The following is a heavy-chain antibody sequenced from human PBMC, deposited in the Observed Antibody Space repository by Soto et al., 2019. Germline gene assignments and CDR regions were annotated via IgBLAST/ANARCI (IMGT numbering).Heavy chain of an antibody. V-gene: IGHV4-59*01. Sequence: SETLSLTCTVSGGSISSYYWSWIRQPPGKGLEWIGYIYYSGNTNYNPSLKSRVTISVDTSKNQFSLKLSSVTAADTAVYYCARGEKIAVAGKLSVFDIWGQGTMVTVSS. D-gene: IGHD6-19*01. J-gene: IGHJ3*02. CDR3: ARGEKIAVAGKLSVFDI. CDR1: GGSISSYY. CDR2: IYYSGNT.